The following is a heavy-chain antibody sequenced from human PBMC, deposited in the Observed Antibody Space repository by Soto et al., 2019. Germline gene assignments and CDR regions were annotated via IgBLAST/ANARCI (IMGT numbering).Heavy chain of an antibody. V-gene: IGHV4-4*02. CDR1: GGSISSINW. Sequence: SETLSLTCAVSGGSISSINWWSWVRQPPGKGLEWIGEIYHSGSTNYNPSLKSRVTISVDKSKNQFSLKLSSVTAADTAVYYCASLDRRAATPAWGQGTLVTVSS. D-gene: IGHD2-15*01. CDR2: IYHSGST. J-gene: IGHJ5*02. CDR3: ASLDRRAATPA.